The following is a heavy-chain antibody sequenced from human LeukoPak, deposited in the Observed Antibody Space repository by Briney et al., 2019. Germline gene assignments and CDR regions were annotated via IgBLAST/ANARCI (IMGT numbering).Heavy chain of an antibody. Sequence: PSETLSLTCTVSGGSISSYYWNWIRQPPGKGLEWIGYIYNSGSSAIYNPSLQSRVTISVDMSKNQFSLRLSSVTAADTAVYFCVRDRELTYWGQGILVTVSS. CDR2: IYNSGSSA. J-gene: IGHJ4*02. V-gene: IGHV4-59*01. D-gene: IGHD3-10*01. CDR1: GGSISSYY. CDR3: VRDRELTY.